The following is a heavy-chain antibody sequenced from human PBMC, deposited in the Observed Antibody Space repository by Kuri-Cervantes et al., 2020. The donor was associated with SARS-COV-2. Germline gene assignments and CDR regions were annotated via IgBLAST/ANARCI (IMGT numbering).Heavy chain of an antibody. J-gene: IGHJ6*02. V-gene: IGHV4-39*01. CDR1: GGSISSSSYY. CDR2: IYYSGST. CDR3: ARGRRNYCSSTSCYPPYYGMDV. Sequence: SETLSLTCTVSGGSISSSSYYWGWIRQPPGKGLEWIGSIYYSGSTYYNPSLKSRVTISVDTSKNQFSLKLSSVTAADTAVYYCARGRRNYCSSTSCYPPYYGMDVWGQGTTVTVSS. D-gene: IGHD2-2*01.